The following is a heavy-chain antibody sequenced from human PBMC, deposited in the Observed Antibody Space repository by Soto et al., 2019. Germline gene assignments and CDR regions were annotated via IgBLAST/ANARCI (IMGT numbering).Heavy chain of an antibody. CDR1: GFTLSNTG. D-gene: IGHD6-19*01. CDR3: AKDWGSSGWFNCFDP. CDR2: ISHDGSNT. V-gene: IGHV3-30*18. Sequence: QVQLVESGGGVVQPGRSLRLSCVASGFTLSNTGLHWVRQAPGKGLEWVALISHDGSNTYYGESVKGRFTIYRDNSWHTLYLQMDSLRPEDTYVYYCAKDWGSSGWFNCFDPWGQGTLVTVSS. J-gene: IGHJ5*02.